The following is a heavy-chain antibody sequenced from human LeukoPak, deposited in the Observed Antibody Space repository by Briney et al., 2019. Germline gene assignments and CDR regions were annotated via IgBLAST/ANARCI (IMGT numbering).Heavy chain of an antibody. CDR2: IYHSGST. J-gene: IGHJ4*02. Sequence: SETLSLTCAVSGGSISSGGYSWSWLRQPPGTGLEWIGYIYHSGSTYYNPSLKSRVTISVDRSKNQFSLKLSSVTAADTAVYYCARGRYYGSGSYYNVGVYYFDYWGQGTLVTVSS. V-gene: IGHV4-30-2*01. D-gene: IGHD3-10*01. CDR1: GGSISSGGYS. CDR3: ARGRYYGSGSYYNVGVYYFDY.